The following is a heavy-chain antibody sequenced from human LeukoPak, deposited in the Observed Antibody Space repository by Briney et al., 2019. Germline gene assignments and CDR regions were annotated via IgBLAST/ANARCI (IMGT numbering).Heavy chain of an antibody. CDR3: AKDRGGPGFDY. CDR1: GFTFSSYG. D-gene: IGHD3-16*01. V-gene: IGHV3-30*18. CDR2: ISHDGSNK. Sequence: GGSLRISCAASGFTFSSYGMHWVRQAPGKGLEWVAVISHDGSNKYYADSVKGRFTISRDNSKNTLYLQMNSLRAEDTAVYYCAKDRGGPGFDYWGQGTLVTVSS. J-gene: IGHJ4*02.